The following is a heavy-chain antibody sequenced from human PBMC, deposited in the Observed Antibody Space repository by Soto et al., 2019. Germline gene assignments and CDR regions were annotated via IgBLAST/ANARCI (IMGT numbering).Heavy chain of an antibody. CDR2: IYYSGST. CDR3: GGGEQQLVYYGMDV. J-gene: IGHJ6*02. D-gene: IGHD6-13*01. V-gene: IGHV4-31*03. Sequence: SETLSLTCTFSGGSISSGGYYWSWIRQHPGKGLEWIGYIYYSGSTYYNPSLKSRVTISVDTSKNQFSLKLSSVTAADTAVYYCGGGEQQLVYYGMDVWGQGTTVTVS. CDR1: GGSISSGGYY.